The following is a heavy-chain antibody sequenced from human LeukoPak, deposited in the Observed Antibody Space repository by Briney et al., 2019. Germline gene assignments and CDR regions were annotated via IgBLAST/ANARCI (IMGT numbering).Heavy chain of an antibody. J-gene: IGHJ4*02. CDR1: GFTFSSYA. D-gene: IGHD6-19*01. Sequence: GGSLRLSCAASGFTFSSYAMSWVRQAPGKGLEWVSAISGSGGSTYYADSVKGRFTISRDNSKNTLYLQMNSLRVEDTAVYYCAKAVAVAGLFDYWGQGTLVTVSS. CDR3: AKAVAVAGLFDY. V-gene: IGHV3-23*01. CDR2: ISGSGGST.